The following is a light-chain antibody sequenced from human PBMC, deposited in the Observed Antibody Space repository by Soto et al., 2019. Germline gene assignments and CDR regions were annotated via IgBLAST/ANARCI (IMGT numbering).Light chain of an antibody. CDR1: QSVDSNY. J-gene: IGKJ1*01. V-gene: IGKV3-20*01. CDR3: QQYGRSPRT. CDR2: GVS. Sequence: EIVLTQSPGTLSLSPGERATLSCRARQSVDSNYLAWYQQKPGQAPRLLIYGVSSRVTGIPDRFSGSGSGTDFALTISRLDPEDFAVYYCQQYGRSPRTFGQGTKVDIK.